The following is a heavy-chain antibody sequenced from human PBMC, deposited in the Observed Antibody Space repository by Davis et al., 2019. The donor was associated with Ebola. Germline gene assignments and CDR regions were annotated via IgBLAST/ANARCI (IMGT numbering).Heavy chain of an antibody. CDR1: GGSISSYY. V-gene: IGHV4-59*01. CDR3: ARVGVPAAIGYFDY. Sequence: MPGGSLRLSCTVSGGSISSYYWSWIRQPPGKGLEWIGYIYYSGSTNYNPSIKSRVTISVDTSKNLFSLKLSSVTAADTDVYYCARVGVPAAIGYFDYWGQGTLVTVSS. CDR2: IYYSGST. J-gene: IGHJ4*02. D-gene: IGHD2-2*01.